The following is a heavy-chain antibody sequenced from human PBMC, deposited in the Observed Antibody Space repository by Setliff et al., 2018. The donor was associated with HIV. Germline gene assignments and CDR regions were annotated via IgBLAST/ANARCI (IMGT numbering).Heavy chain of an antibody. CDR2: IYYTGST. CDR1: GGSIRSSSYY. CDR3: ARHKRYCTDCICLSSIAHAFDI. J-gene: IGHJ3*02. Sequence: SETLSLTCIVSGGSIRSSSYYWGWIRQPPGKGLEWIGTIYYTGSTNYTPSLKSRVTISLDSSKNQLSLEVNSVTAADTAVYYCARHKRYCTDCICLSSIAHAFDIWGQGTMVTVSS. D-gene: IGHD2-8*01. V-gene: IGHV4-39*01.